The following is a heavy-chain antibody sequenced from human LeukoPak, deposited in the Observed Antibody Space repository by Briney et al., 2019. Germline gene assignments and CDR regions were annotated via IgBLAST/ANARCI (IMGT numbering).Heavy chain of an antibody. J-gene: IGHJ4*02. CDR2: IIPIFGTA. D-gene: IGHD1-26*01. Sequence: GASLKVSCKASGGTFSSYAISWVRQAPGQGLEWMGGIIPIFGTANYAQKFQGRVTITADKSTSTAYMELSGLRSEDTAVYYCARGGGGSYGFDYWGQGTLVTVSS. CDR3: ARGGGGSYGFDY. V-gene: IGHV1-69*06. CDR1: GGTFSSYA.